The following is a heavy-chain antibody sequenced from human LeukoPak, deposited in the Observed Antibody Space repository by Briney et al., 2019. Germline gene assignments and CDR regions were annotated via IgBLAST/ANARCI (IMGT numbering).Heavy chain of an antibody. Sequence: PGRSLRLSCAASGFTFDDYDMHWVRQAPGKGLEWVSGISWNSGSIGYADSVKGRFTISRDNAKNSLYLQMNSLRAEDTALYYCATSREAAWAFYPWGQGTLVTVSS. CDR1: GFTFDDYD. D-gene: IGHD1-26*01. CDR3: ATSREAAWAFYP. CDR2: ISWNSGSI. V-gene: IGHV3-9*01. J-gene: IGHJ5*02.